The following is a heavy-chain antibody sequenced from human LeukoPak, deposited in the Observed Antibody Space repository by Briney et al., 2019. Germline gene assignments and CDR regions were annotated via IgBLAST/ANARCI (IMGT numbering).Heavy chain of an antibody. CDR3: SRGLGQPVDS. D-gene: IGHD6-6*01. J-gene: IGHJ4*02. CDR2: INSDGTST. CDR1: GFTVSNFW. V-gene: IGHV3-74*01. Sequence: GGSLRLSCAASGFTVSNFWMHWVRQAPGQGLVWVSRINSDGTSTNYADSVKGRFTISRDNAKNTLYLQRNSLTVEDTAVYYCSRGLGQPVDSWGQGTLVTVSS.